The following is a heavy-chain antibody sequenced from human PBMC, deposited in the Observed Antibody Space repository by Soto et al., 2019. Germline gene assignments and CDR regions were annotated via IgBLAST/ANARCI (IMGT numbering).Heavy chain of an antibody. D-gene: IGHD5-12*01. V-gene: IGHV3-23*01. CDR3: AKAVATIRAPFDS. Sequence: EVQLLESGGGLVQPGGSLRLSCAASGFTFINYAMNWVRQAPGKGLEWVSGISGSGDSTYYTDSVKGRFTISRDNSKNQLYLQMNSLRAGDTAVYYCAKAVATIRAPFDSWGQGTLVTVSS. J-gene: IGHJ4*02. CDR1: GFTFINYA. CDR2: ISGSGDST.